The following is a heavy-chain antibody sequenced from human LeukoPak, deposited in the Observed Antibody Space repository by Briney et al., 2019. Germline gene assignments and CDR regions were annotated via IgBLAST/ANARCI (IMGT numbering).Heavy chain of an antibody. V-gene: IGHV3-48*02. Sequence: GVSLRLSCAASGFTFSSYSMNWVRQAPGKGLEWVSYISSSSSTIYYADSVKGLFTISRDNAKNSLYLQMNSLRDEDTAVYYCARSSPYCSGGSCFDYWGQGTLVTVSS. CDR2: ISSSSSTI. J-gene: IGHJ4*02. CDR1: GFTFSSYS. D-gene: IGHD2-15*01. CDR3: ARSSPYCSGGSCFDY.